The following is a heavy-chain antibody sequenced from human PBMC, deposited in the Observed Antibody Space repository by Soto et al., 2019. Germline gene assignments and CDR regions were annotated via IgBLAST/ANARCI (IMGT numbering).Heavy chain of an antibody. CDR1: GGSISSGGYS. CDR2: IYHSGST. CDR3: ARDNVSGWFDP. J-gene: IGHJ5*02. Sequence: SETLSLTCAVSGGSISSGGYSWSWIRQPPGKGLEWIGYIYHSGSTYYNPSLKSRVTISVDRSKNQFSLKLSSVTAADTAVYYCARDNVSGWFDPWGQGTLVTVSS. V-gene: IGHV4-30-2*01. D-gene: IGHD3-16*01.